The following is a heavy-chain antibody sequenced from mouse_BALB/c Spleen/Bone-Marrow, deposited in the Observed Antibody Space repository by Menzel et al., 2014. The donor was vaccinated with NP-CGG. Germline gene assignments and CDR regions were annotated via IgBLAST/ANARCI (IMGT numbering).Heavy chain of an antibody. CDR2: IYPGSGST. Sequence: LQQSGSELVWPGASVKLSCKASGYTFTSYWMHWVKQRPGQGLEWIGNIYPGSGSTNYDEKFKDKATLTVDTSSSTAYMQLSSLTSEDSAVYYCTRSPITTVVAETMDYWGQGTSVTVSS. J-gene: IGHJ4*01. CDR3: TRSPITTVVAETMDY. D-gene: IGHD1-1*01. CDR1: GYTFTSYW. V-gene: IGHV1S22*01.